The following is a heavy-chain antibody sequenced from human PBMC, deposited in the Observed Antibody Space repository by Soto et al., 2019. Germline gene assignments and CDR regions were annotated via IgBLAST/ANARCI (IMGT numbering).Heavy chain of an antibody. J-gene: IGHJ4*02. CDR1: GFTFTSFA. CDR3: ASRGLYSYGFFDY. V-gene: IGHV3-23*01. CDR2: IGSSGGHT. Sequence: LRLSCAASGFTFTSFAMSWVRQAPGKGLEWVSTIGSSGGHTYYLDSVKGRFTISRDNTKNTLYLQMNSLTVDDTAVYYCASRGLYSYGFFDYWGRGTLVTVSS. D-gene: IGHD5-18*01.